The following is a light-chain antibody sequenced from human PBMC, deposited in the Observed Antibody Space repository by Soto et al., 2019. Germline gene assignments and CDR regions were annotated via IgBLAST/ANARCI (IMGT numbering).Light chain of an antibody. J-gene: IGLJ1*01. CDR2: EVS. CDR1: SSDVGGYNY. Sequence: QTVLTQSPSPSGAPGQSVTISCTGTSSDVGGYNYVSWYQQHPGKAPKLMIYEVSKRPSGVPDRFSGSKSGNTASLTVSGLQAEDEADYYCSSYASSNNNVFGTGTKVTVL. CDR3: SSYASSNNNV. V-gene: IGLV2-8*01.